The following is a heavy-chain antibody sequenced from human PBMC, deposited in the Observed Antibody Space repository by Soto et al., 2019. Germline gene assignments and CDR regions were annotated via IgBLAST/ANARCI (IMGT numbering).Heavy chain of an antibody. V-gene: IGHV3-23*01. Sequence: GGFLRLSCAASGFTFSSYAMSWVRQAPGKGLEWVSAISGSGGSTYYADSVKGRFTISRDNSKNTLYLQMNSLRAEDTAVYYCAKDGRDGPFEYWGQGTLVTVSS. CDR3: AKDGRDGPFEY. CDR2: ISGSGGST. CDR1: GFTFSSYA. D-gene: IGHD2-15*01. J-gene: IGHJ4*02.